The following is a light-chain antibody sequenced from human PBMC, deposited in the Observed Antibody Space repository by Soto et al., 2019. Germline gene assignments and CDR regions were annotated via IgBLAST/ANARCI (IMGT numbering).Light chain of an antibody. Sequence: QSALTQPRSVSGSPGQSVTISCTGTGSDVGGYNYVSWYQQHPGKAPKLMIYDVSKRPSGVPDRFSGSKSGNTASLTISGLRAEDEADYYCCSYAGSYYVFGTGTKLTVL. J-gene: IGLJ1*01. CDR3: CSYAGSYYV. CDR2: DVS. CDR1: GSDVGGYNY. V-gene: IGLV2-11*01.